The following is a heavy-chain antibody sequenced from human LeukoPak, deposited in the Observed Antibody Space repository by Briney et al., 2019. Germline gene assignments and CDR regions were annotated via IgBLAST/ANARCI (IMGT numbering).Heavy chain of an antibody. V-gene: IGHV2-5*01. CDR3: AHSEWDCSSTSCYYYYGMDV. Sequence: SGPTLVKPTQTLTLTCTFSGFSLSTRGEGVGWIRQPPGKALEWLALIYWNDDKRYSPSLKSRLTITKDTSKNQVVLTMTNMDPVDTATYYCAHSEWDCSSTSCYYYYGMDVWGQGTTVTVSS. J-gene: IGHJ6*02. D-gene: IGHD2-2*01. CDR1: GFSLSTRGEG. CDR2: IYWNDDK.